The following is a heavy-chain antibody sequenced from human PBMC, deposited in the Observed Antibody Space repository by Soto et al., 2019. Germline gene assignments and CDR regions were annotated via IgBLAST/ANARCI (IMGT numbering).Heavy chain of an antibody. CDR2: IWYDGSNK. V-gene: IGHV3-33*01. J-gene: IGHJ4*02. D-gene: IGHD6-19*01. Sequence: PGGSLRLSCAASGFTFSSYGMHWVRQAPGKGLEWVAVIWYDGSNKYYADSVKGRFTISRDNSKNTLYLQMNSLRAEDTAVYYCARRYSSGCFLDYWGQGTLVTVSS. CDR1: GFTFSSYG. CDR3: ARRYSSGCFLDY.